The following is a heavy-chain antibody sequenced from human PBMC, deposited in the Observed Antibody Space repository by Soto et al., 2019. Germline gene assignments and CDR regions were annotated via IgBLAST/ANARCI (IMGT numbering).Heavy chain of an antibody. J-gene: IGHJ5*02. V-gene: IGHV1-69*01. CDR1: GGTFSSYA. CDR2: IIPIFGTA. Sequence: QVQLVQSGAEVKKPGSSVKVSCQASGGTFSSYAISWVRQAPGQGLAWMGGIIPIFGTANYAQKFQGRVTITADESTSTAYMELSSLRSEDTAVYYCAREGNYGDYLESFDHWGQGTLVTVSS. D-gene: IGHD4-17*01. CDR3: AREGNYGDYLESFDH.